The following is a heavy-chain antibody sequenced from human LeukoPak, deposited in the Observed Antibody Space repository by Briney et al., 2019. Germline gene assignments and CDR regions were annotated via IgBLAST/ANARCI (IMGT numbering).Heavy chain of an antibody. CDR2: INHSGST. CDR3: ARGVGYCSSTSCYTNWFDP. Sequence: SETLSLTCSVSGASIRSYYWSWIRQPPGKGLEWIGEINHSGSTNYNPSLKSRVTISVDTSKNQFSLKLSSVTAADTAVYYCARGVGYCSSTSCYTNWFDPWGQGTLVTVSS. D-gene: IGHD2-2*02. J-gene: IGHJ5*02. V-gene: IGHV4-34*01. CDR1: GASIRSYY.